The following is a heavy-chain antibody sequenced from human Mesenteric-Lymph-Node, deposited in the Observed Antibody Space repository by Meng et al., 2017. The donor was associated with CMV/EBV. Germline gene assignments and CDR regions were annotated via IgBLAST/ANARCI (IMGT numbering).Heavy chain of an antibody. CDR2: IIPDVDVA. CDR3: ARAWDLYDSSSAYFDR. V-gene: IGHV1-69*02. CDR1: GNFKSYT. Sequence: GNFKSYTVSWVRQAPGQGPEWMGRIIPDVDVAAYAQKFQGRVTITADRATSAVYMELSSLTSEDTAIYFCARAWDLYDSSSAYFDRWGQGTLVTVSS. D-gene: IGHD3-22*01. J-gene: IGHJ4*02.